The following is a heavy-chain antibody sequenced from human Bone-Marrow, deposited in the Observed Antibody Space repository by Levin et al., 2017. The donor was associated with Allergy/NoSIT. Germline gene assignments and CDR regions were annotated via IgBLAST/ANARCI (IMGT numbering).Heavy chain of an antibody. Sequence: QTGGSLRLSCAASRITFSSNPMHWVRQAPGKGLEWVAVISDDGSDKYYADSVKGRFTISRDNSKDTLYLQMNSLRAEDTAIYYCVRDVGDGPSTGYNFDHWGQGTLVIVSS. CDR2: ISDDGSDK. V-gene: IGHV3-30*04. J-gene: IGHJ4*02. CDR1: RITFSSNP. D-gene: IGHD3-9*01. CDR3: VRDVGDGPSTGYNFDH.